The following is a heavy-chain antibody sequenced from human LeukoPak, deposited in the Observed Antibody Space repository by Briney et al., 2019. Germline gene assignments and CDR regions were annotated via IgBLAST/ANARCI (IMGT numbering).Heavy chain of an antibody. D-gene: IGHD3-10*01. CDR3: AKEGAFPIITYDS. V-gene: IGHV3-7*01. J-gene: IGHJ5*01. CDR1: GFTFSGFW. Sequence: PEGSLRLSCAASGFTFSGFWMNWVRQAPGKGLEWVANINQDGTEKYFMDSVKGRFTISRDNAKRSVYLQMNSLRAEDTAVYYCAKEGAFPIITYDSWGQGTLVTVSS. CDR2: INQDGTEK.